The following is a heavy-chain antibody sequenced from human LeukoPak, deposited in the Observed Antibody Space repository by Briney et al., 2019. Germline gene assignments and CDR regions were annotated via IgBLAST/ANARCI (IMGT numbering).Heavy chain of an antibody. CDR2: INPNSGGT. CDR1: GYTFTGYY. D-gene: IGHD3-10*01. CDR3: ARSSGSYYNPRNYYYGMDV. Sequence: ASVKVSCKASGYTFTGYYMHWVRQAPGQGLEWMGWINPNSGGTNYAQEFQGRVTMTRDTSISTAYMELSRLRSDDTAVYYCARSSGSYYNPRNYYYGMDVWGQGTTVTVSS. J-gene: IGHJ6*02. V-gene: IGHV1-2*02.